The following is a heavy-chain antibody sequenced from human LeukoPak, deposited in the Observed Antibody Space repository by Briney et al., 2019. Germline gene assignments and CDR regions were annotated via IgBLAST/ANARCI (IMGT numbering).Heavy chain of an antibody. CDR1: GGSISSGGYY. V-gene: IGHV4-31*03. CDR2: IYYSGST. D-gene: IGHD4-17*01. Sequence: SETLSLTCTVSGGSISSGGYYWSWIRQHPGKGLEWIGYIYYSGSTYYNPSLKSRVTISVDTSKNQFSLKLSSVTAADTAVYYCARSLSFYGDYIDYWGQGTLVTVSS. J-gene: IGHJ4*02. CDR3: ARSLSFYGDYIDY.